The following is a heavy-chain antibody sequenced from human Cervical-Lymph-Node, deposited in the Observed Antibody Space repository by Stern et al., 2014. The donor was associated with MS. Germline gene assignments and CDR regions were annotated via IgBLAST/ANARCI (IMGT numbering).Heavy chain of an antibody. CDR1: GFSLSTSGLG. CDR3: AHIGTSRGYIFGVFDY. Sequence: QVTLKESGPTLVKPTQTLTLTCSFSGFSLSTSGLGVGWLRQPPGKALEWLALIYWAAEKRYTPSLKSRLTITKKTSEKEVVLTMTNMDPVDTGTYYCAHIGTSRGYIFGVFDYWGKGILVTVSS. J-gene: IGHJ4*02. D-gene: IGHD5-18*01. V-gene: IGHV2-5*02. CDR2: IYWAAEK.